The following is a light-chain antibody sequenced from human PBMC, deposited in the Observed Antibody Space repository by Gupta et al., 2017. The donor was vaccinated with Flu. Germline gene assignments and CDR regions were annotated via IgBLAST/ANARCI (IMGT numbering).Light chain of an antibody. J-gene: IGKJ1*01. CDR1: QSVSSY. V-gene: IGKV3-11*01. CDR3: QQRSTWPGT. CDR2: DAS. Sequence: PATLSLSPGERATLSCRASQSVSSYLAWYQQKPGQAPRLLIYDASNRATGIPARFRGSGSGTDFTLTMSSLGPEDFAVYYCQQRSTWPGTFGQGTKVEIK.